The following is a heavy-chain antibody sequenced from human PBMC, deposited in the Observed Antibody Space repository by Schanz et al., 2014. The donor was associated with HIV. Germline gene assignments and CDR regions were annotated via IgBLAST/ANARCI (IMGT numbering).Heavy chain of an antibody. CDR2: IWYDGSNT. J-gene: IGHJ4*02. CDR1: GFTFSDHG. V-gene: IGHV3-33*06. Sequence: VQLLESGGGLVQPGTSLRLSCAASGFTFSDHGMHWVRQAPGKGLEWVACIWYDGSNTHYADSVKGRLTISRDNSKKTVNLQMNSLRVEDTAVYYCANEEVPNDYWGQGTLVTVSS. CDR3: ANEEVPNDY.